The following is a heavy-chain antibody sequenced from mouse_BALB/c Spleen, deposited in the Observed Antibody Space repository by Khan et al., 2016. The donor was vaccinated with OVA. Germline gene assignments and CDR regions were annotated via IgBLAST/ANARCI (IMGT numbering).Heavy chain of an antibody. CDR3: WRPTYRYSFAF. Sequence: EVQLQESGPSLVKPSQTLSLTCSVTGDSITSGYWNWIRKFPGNKLEYMGYMIYSGSTYYNPSLKSRISITRHTSKNQYYLQVHSVATEEPTTYYCWRPTYRYSFAFWGQGTLVHVSA. V-gene: IGHV3-8*02. D-gene: IGHD2-14*01. CDR2: MIYSGST. J-gene: IGHJ3*01. CDR1: GDSITSGY.